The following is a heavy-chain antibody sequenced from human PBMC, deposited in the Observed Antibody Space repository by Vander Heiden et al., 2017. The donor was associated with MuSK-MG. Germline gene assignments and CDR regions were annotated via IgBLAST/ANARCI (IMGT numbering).Heavy chain of an antibody. CDR1: DGSISSGGYY. J-gene: IGHJ3*02. D-gene: IGHD3-22*01. CDR2: IYYSGST. CDR3: ARHITMIVVPNDAFDI. Sequence: QVQLQESGPGLVKPSQTLSLTCTVSDGSISSGGYYWSWIRQHPGKGLEWIGYIYYSGSTYYNPSLKSRVTISVDTSKNQFSLKLSSVTAADTAVYYCARHITMIVVPNDAFDIWGQGTMVTVSS. V-gene: IGHV4-31*03.